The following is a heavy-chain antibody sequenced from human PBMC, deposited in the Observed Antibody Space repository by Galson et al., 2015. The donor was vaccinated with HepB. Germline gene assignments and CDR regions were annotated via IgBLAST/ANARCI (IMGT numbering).Heavy chain of an antibody. CDR3: ARDQMSPYCGGDCPHQFDY. CDR2: INAGNGNT. J-gene: IGHJ4*02. Sequence: SVKVSCKASGGTFSSYTISWVRQAPGQGLEWMGWINAGNGNTKYSQKFQGRVAITRDTSASTAYMELSSLRSEDTAVYYCARDQMSPYCGGDCPHQFDYWGQGTLVTVSS. D-gene: IGHD2-21*02. CDR1: GGTFSSYT. V-gene: IGHV1-3*01.